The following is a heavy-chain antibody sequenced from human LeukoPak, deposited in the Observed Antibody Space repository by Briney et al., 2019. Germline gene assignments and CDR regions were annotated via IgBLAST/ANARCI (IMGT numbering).Heavy chain of an antibody. D-gene: IGHD6-19*01. CDR3: AKDQFSSGFEYFQH. CDR1: GFTFSSYS. J-gene: IGHJ1*01. V-gene: IGHV3-48*01. Sequence: GGSLRLSCAASGFTFSSYSMHWVRQAPGRGLEWVAYISSSDISKYYADSVKGRFTISRDNSKNTLYLQMNSLRPEDTAVYYCAKDQFSSGFEYFQHWGQGTLVTVSS. CDR2: ISSSDISK.